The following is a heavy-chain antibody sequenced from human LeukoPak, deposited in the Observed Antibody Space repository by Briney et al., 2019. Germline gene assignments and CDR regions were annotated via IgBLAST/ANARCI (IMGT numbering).Heavy chain of an antibody. CDR1: GFTLSSNY. CDR2: IYSGGST. CDR3: AMQVAVAGTPPYDY. Sequence: GGSLRLSCAASGFTLSSNYKSWVRPAPGEGLEWVSVIYSGGSTYYADSVKGRFTISRDNSKNTLYLQMNSLRAEDTAVYYCAMQVAVAGTPPYDYWGQGTLVTVSS. J-gene: IGHJ4*02. D-gene: IGHD6-19*01. V-gene: IGHV3-66*01.